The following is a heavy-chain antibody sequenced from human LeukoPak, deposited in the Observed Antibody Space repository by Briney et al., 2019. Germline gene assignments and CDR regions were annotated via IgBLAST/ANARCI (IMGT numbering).Heavy chain of an antibody. CDR2: IYYSGST. CDR3: ARGGLGGITAYSNYLFDY. Sequence: SETLSLTCTVSGGSISIYYWSWIRQPPGRGLEWIGYIYYSGSTNYNPSLKSRVPISIGESQNQYPQNLTSVTAADTAGYYCARGGLGGITAYSNYLFDYWGQGTLVTVSS. J-gene: IGHJ4*02. D-gene: IGHD4-11*01. V-gene: IGHV4-59*08. CDR1: GGSISIYY.